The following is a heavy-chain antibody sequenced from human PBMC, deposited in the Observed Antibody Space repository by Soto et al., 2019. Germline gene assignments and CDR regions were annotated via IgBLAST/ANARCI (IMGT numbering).Heavy chain of an antibody. V-gene: IGHV3-66*01. CDR3: ARDKRTDCSGGTCYGDAFEI. D-gene: IGHD2-15*01. J-gene: IGHJ3*02. CDR2: LYSGGST. Sequence: EVQLVERGGGLVQPGGSLRLSCAASGFTVSSNYMKWVRQAPGKGLECVSVLYSGGSTHYADSVKGRFTISRDNSKNTLSLQMHSLRAEDSAVYYCARDKRTDCSGGTCYGDAFEIWGQGTMVTVSS. CDR1: GFTVSSNY.